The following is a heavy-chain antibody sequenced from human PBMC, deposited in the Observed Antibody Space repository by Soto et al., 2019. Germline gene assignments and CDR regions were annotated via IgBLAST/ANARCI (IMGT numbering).Heavy chain of an antibody. CDR1: GGSFSGYY. CDR2: INHSGST. D-gene: IGHD5-18*01. CDR3: ARSRYSYGLMDV. Sequence: QVQLQQWGAGLLKPSETLSLTCAVYGGSFSGYYWSWIRQPPGKGLEWIGEINHSGSTNYNPSLKSRVTISVDKSKNQFSPKLSSVTAADTAVYYCARSRYSYGLMDVWGQGTTVTVSS. V-gene: IGHV4-34*01. J-gene: IGHJ6*02.